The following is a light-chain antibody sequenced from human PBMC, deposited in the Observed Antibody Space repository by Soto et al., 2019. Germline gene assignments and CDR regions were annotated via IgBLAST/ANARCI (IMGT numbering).Light chain of an antibody. V-gene: IGKV1-5*03. CDR1: QSISSY. CDR3: QQYNSYPRT. J-gene: IGKJ1*01. Sequence: DIQMTQSPSSLSASVGDRVTITCRARQSISSYLNWYQQKPGKAPKLLIYKASSLESGVPSRFSGSGSGTEFTLTISSLQPDGFATYYCQQYNSYPRTFGQGTKV. CDR2: KAS.